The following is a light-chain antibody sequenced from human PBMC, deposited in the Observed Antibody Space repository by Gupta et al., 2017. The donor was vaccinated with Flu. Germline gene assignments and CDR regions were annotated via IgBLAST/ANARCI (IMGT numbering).Light chain of an antibody. CDR3: ETWDSNTYWV. J-gene: IGLJ3*02. Sequence: QPVLTQSSSASASLGSSATLTCTLSSGHSSYIIAWHQQQPGKAPRYLMKLEGSGSYNKGSGVPDRFSGSSSGADRYLTISNLQSEDEADYYCETWDSNTYWVFGGGTKLTVL. CDR2: LEGSGSY. V-gene: IGLV4-60*03. CDR1: SGHSSYI.